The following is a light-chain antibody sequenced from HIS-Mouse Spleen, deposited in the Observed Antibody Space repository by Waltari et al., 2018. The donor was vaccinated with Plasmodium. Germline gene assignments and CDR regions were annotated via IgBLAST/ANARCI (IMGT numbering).Light chain of an antibody. J-gene: IGKJ3*01. CDR2: GAS. Sequence: EIVMTQSPATLSVSPGERATLSCMASQSVSSNLAWYQQKPGQAPRLLIYGASTRATGIPARFSGSGSGTEFTITISSLQSEDFAVYYCQQYNNWSFTFGPGTKVDIK. CDR1: QSVSSN. CDR3: QQYNNWSFT. V-gene: IGKV3-15*01.